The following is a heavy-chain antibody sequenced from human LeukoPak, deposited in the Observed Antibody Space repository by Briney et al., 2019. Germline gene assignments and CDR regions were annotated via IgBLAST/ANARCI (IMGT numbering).Heavy chain of an antibody. CDR1: GFTFSNYA. V-gene: IGHV3-23*01. Sequence: GGSLRLSCAASGFTFSNYAMNWVRQAPGKGREWVSSISGSGGSTYYADSVKGGFTISRDNSKNTLYLQMNSLRAEDTAAYHCAKSLSSSGIIKAGLEYWGQGMLVTVSS. CDR2: ISGSGGST. J-gene: IGHJ4*02. CDR3: AKSLSSSGIIKAGLEY. D-gene: IGHD1-14*01.